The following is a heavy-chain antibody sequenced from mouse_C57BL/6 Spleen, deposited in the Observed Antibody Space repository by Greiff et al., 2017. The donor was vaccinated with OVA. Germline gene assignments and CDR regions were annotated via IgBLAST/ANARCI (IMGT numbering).Heavy chain of an antibody. J-gene: IGHJ4*01. D-gene: IGHD2-1*01. Sequence: EVKLQESGPELVKPGASVKIPCKASGYTFTDYNMDWVKQSHGKSLEWIGDINPNNGGTIYNQKFKGKATLTVDKSSSTAYMELRSLTSEDTAVYYCARSRVYYGNYGDAMDYWGQGTSVTVSS. CDR3: ARSRVYYGNYGDAMDY. CDR1: GYTFTDYN. V-gene: IGHV1-18*01. CDR2: INPNNGGT.